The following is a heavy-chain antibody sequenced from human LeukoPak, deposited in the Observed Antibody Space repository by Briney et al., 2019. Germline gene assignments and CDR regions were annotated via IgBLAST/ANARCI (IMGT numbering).Heavy chain of an antibody. V-gene: IGHV3-7*01. J-gene: IGHJ5*02. CDR1: GFTFSSYW. Sequence: GGSLRLSCAASGFTFSSYWMAWVRQAPGKGLEWVANIHQDGSEKNYVDSVKGRFTISRDNAKNSVYLQMNSLRAEDTAVYYCARETTVVTDTAWFDPWAREPWSPSPQ. D-gene: IGHD4-23*01. CDR2: IHQDGSEK. CDR3: ARETTVVTDTAWFDP.